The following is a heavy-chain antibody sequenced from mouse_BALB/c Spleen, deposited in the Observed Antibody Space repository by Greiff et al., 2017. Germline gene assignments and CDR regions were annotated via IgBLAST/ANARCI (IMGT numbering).Heavy chain of an antibody. CDR1: GYAFSSYW. Sequence: VQLQQSGAELVRPGSSVKISCKASGYAFSSYWMNWVKQRPGQGLEWIGQIYPGDGDTNYNGKFKGKATLTADKSSSTAYMQLSSLTSEDSAVYFCARREITSFDYWGQGTTLTVSS. V-gene: IGHV1-80*01. J-gene: IGHJ2*01. D-gene: IGHD2-4*01. CDR2: IYPGDGDT. CDR3: ARREITSFDY.